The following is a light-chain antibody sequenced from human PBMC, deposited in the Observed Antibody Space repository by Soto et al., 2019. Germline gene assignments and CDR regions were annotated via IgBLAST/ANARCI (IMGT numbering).Light chain of an antibody. CDR2: DVS. CDR3: CLYTGSRAL. V-gene: IGLV2-11*01. J-gene: IGLJ2*01. Sequence: QSALTQPRSVSGSPGQSVTISCTGTSSDVGGYNYVSWYQQHPGKAPKVMIYDVSKRPSGVPDRFSGSKSGNTASLTISGLQAEDDADYYCCLYTGSRALFGGGTKVTVL. CDR1: SSDVGGYNY.